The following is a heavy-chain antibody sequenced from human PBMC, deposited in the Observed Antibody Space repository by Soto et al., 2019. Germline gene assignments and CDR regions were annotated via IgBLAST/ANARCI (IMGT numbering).Heavy chain of an antibody. CDR1: GGSISSGGYY. V-gene: IGHV4-31*03. CDR3: ASRWLPDLGYYYGMDV. D-gene: IGHD5-12*01. CDR2: IYYSGST. J-gene: IGHJ6*02. Sequence: SETLSLTCTVSGGSISSGGYYWSWIRQHPGKGLEWIGYIYYSGSTYYNPSLKSRVTISVDTSTSTVYMELSSLRSEDTAVYYCASRWLPDLGYYYGMDVWGQGTTVTVSS.